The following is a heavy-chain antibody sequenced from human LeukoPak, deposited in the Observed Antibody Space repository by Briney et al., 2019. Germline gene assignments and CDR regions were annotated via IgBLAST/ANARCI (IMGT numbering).Heavy chain of an antibody. V-gene: IGHV1-18*04. CDR2: ISAYNGNT. D-gene: IGHD4-23*01. CDR1: GYTFTSYY. Sequence: GASVKVSCKASGYTFTSYYMHWVRQAPGQGLEWMGWISAYNGNTNYAQKLQGRVTMTTDTSTSTAYMELRSLRSDDTAVYYCARFYGGNPIDYWGQGTLVTVSS. J-gene: IGHJ4*02. CDR3: ARFYGGNPIDY.